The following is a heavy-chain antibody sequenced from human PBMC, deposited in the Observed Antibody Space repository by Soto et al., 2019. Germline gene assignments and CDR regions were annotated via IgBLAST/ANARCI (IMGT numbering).Heavy chain of an antibody. J-gene: IGHJ3*02. CDR2: ISYSGST. D-gene: IGHD3-3*01. V-gene: IGHV4-31*03. CDR3: ARTSIFGVVLNAFDI. CDR1: GGSFSGGGYY. Sequence: SETLSLTCTVSGGSFSGGGYYWSWIRQHPGKGLEWMGYISYSGSTKYKPSLQSRITISVETSKNQFSLRLTSVTAADTAIYFCARTSIFGVVLNAFDIWGQGTLVTVS.